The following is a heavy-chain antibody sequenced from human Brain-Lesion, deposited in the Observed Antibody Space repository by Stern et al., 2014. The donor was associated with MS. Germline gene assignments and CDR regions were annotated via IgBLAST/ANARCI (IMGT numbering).Heavy chain of an antibody. J-gene: IGHJ4*02. CDR1: GFTFSNSW. CDR2: INRDGSTT. V-gene: IGHV3-74*02. D-gene: IGHD3-10*01. Sequence: EVQLVESGGGLVQPGGSLRLSCAASGFTFSNSWMHWVRQAPGKGLVWVSRINRDGSTTTYADSVKGRFTISRDNAKNTLYLQMISLRAEDTAVYYCTILSGPYDHWGQGTLVTVSS. CDR3: TILSGPYDH.